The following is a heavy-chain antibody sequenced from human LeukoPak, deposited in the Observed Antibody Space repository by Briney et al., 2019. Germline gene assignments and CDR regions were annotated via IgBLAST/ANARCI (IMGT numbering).Heavy chain of an antibody. CDR2: IYYSGST. CDR3: ARVKYDAFDI. V-gene: IGHV4-61*01. Sequence: SETLSLTCTVPGGSFSSGSYYWSWIRQPPGKGLEWIGYIYYSGSTNYNPSLKSRVTISVDTSKNQFSLKLSSVTAADTAVYYCARVKYDAFDIWGQGTMVTVSS. J-gene: IGHJ3*02. CDR1: GGSFSSGSYY.